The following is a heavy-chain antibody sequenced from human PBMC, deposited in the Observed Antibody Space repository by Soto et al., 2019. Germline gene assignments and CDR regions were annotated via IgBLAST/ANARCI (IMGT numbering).Heavy chain of an antibody. V-gene: IGHV1-3*01. J-gene: IGHJ6*02. Sequence: ASVKVSCKASGYTFTSYAMHWVRQAPEQRLEWMGWINAGNGNTKYSQKFQGRVTITRDTSASTAYMELSSLRSEDTAVYYCASGSLGYSYGSYYYYGMDVWGQGTTVTVSS. CDR1: GYTFTSYA. CDR3: ASGSLGYSYGSYYYYGMDV. CDR2: INAGNGNT. D-gene: IGHD5-18*01.